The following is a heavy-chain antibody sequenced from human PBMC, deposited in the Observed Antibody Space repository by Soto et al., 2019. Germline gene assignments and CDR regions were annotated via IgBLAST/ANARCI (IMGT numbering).Heavy chain of an antibody. Sequence: DVQLVESGGGLVLRGESLRLSCAASGFTVGSAYMSWVRQAPGTGLEWVAGIYSGGNTYYADSVKGRFTISRDTSKNWLYLQMNSLRAEAAAIYYCARDPWVGDIGDYWGQGTLVTVSS. J-gene: IGHJ4*02. D-gene: IGHD4-17*01. CDR1: GFTVGSAY. CDR3: ARDPWVGDIGDY. CDR2: IYSGGNT. V-gene: IGHV3-66*01.